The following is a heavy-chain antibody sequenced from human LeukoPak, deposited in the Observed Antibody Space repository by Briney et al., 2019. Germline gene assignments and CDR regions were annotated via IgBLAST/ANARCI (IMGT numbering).Heavy chain of an antibody. CDR2: INSDGSST. J-gene: IGHJ6*02. CDR3: ASAGFFGSVAVAGYYYYGMDV. Sequence: QPGGSLRLSCAASGLTFSSYWMHWVRQAPGKGLVWVSRINSDGSSTSYADSVKGRFTISRDNAKNTLYLQMNSLRAEDTAVYYCASAGFFGSVAVAGYYYYGMDVWGQGTTVTVSS. D-gene: IGHD6-19*01. CDR1: GLTFSSYW. V-gene: IGHV3-74*01.